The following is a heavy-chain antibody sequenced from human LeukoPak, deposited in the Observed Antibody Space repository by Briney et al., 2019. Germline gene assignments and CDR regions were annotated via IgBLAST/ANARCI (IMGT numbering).Heavy chain of an antibody. CDR1: GFTFDDYA. Sequence: GGSLRLSCAASGFTFDDYAMHWVRQAPGKGLEWVAVISYDGSNKYYADSVKGRFTISRDNSKNTLYLQMNSLRAEDTAVYYCAKDPGAGYSSGWYEHWGQGTLVTVSS. J-gene: IGHJ1*01. V-gene: IGHV3-30*18. D-gene: IGHD6-19*01. CDR2: ISYDGSNK. CDR3: AKDPGAGYSSGWYEH.